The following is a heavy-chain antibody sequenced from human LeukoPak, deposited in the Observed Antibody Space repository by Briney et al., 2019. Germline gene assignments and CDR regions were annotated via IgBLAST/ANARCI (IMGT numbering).Heavy chain of an antibody. CDR1: GFTFSSYW. CDR2: INSDGSST. CDR3: ARGVRIAAAGTNNTYYYYYYMDV. J-gene: IGHJ6*03. V-gene: IGHV3-74*01. Sequence: PGGSLRLSCAASGFTFSSYWMHWVRQAPGKGLVWVSRINSDGSSTSYADSVKGRFTISRDNAKNTLYLQMNSLRAEDTAVYYCARGVRIAAAGTNNTYYYYYYMDVWGKGTTVTVSS. D-gene: IGHD6-13*01.